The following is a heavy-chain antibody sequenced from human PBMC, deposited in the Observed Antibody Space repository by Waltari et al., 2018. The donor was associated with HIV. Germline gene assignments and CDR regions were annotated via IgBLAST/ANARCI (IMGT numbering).Heavy chain of an antibody. CDR1: GFTFSSYW. V-gene: IGHV3-7*01. J-gene: IGHJ6*02. Sequence: EVQLVEAGGGLVQPGGSMRLSCADSGFTFSSYWMSWVRQAPGKGLEWVANIKQDGNEKHYVDSVKGRFTISRDNAKNSLYLQMNSLRAEDTAMYYCARDTLYHYYGMDVWGQGTTVTVSS. CDR3: ARDTLYHYYGMDV. CDR2: IKQDGNEK.